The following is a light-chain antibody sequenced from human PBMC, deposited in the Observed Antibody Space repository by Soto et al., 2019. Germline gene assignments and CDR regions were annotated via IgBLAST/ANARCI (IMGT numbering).Light chain of an antibody. J-gene: IGKJ1*01. CDR1: QSVSSY. CDR3: QQSDIPRRT. V-gene: IGKV3-11*01. CDR2: DAS. Sequence: TNSPITLTLSPGERATLSFRAIQSVSSYLAWYQQKPDQAPRLVIYDASNRATGIPARFSGSGSGTDFTLTICRLPPDDFAVYYCQQSDIPRRTSGQGTKLDI.